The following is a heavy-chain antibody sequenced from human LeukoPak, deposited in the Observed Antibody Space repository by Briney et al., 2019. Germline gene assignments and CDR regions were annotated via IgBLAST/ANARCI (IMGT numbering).Heavy chain of an antibody. V-gene: IGHV4-34*01. J-gene: IGHJ5*02. D-gene: IGHD2-2*01. Sequence: SETLSLTCAVYGGSFSGYYWSWIRQPPGKGLEWIGEINHSGSTNYNPSLKSRVTISVDTSKNQFSLKLGSVTAADTAVYYCARNVGYCSSTSCPSSWGQGTLVTVSS. CDR1: GGSFSGYY. CDR2: INHSGST. CDR3: ARNVGYCSSTSCPSS.